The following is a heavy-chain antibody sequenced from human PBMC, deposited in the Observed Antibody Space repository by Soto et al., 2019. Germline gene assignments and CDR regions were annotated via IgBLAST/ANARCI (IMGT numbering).Heavy chain of an antibody. D-gene: IGHD3-10*01. CDR3: ARGGYYYGSGSYYNAFDI. V-gene: IGHV3-30-3*02. Sequence: PGGSLRLSCTASGFTFSTYSMHWVRQAPGQGLEWVAVISYDGSNKYYADSVKGRFTISRDNSKNTLYLQMNSLRSEDTAVYYCARGGYYYGSGSYYNAFDIWGQGTMVTVSS. CDR2: ISYDGSNK. J-gene: IGHJ3*02. CDR1: GFTFSTYS.